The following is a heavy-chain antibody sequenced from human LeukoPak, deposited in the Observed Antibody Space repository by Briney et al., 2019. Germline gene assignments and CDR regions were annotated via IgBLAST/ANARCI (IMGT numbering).Heavy chain of an antibody. J-gene: IGHJ4*02. V-gene: IGHV1-69*13. Sequence: GASVKVSCKASGYTFTSYYMHWVRQAPGQGLEWMGGIIPIFGTANYAQKFQGRVTITADESTSTAYMELSSLRSEDTAVYYCATRSDDYYGSSGYYFMDYWGQGTLVTVSS. CDR3: ATRSDDYYGSSGYYFMDY. D-gene: IGHD3-22*01. CDR2: IIPIFGTA. CDR1: GYTFTSYY.